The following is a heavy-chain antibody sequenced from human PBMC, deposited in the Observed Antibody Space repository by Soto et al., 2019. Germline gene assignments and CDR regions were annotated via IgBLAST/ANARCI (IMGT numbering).Heavy chain of an antibody. CDR1: GGSISSSSYY. J-gene: IGHJ4*02. V-gene: IGHV4-39*01. Sequence: QLQLQESGPGLVKPSETLSLTCTVSGGSISSSSYYWGWIRQPPGKGLEWIGSIYYSGSTYYNPSLKSRVTISVDTSKNQFSLKLSSVTAADTAVYYCARRRVVAATSTDYWGQGTLVTVSS. CDR2: IYYSGST. D-gene: IGHD2-15*01. CDR3: ARRRVVAATSTDY.